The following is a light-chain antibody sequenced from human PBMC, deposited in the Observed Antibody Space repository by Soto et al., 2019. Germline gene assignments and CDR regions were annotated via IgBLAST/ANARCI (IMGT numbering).Light chain of an antibody. J-gene: IGLJ3*02. V-gene: IGLV1-40*01. CDR1: SSNIGAGYD. Sequence: QAVVTQPPSVSGAPGQRITISCTGSSSNIGAGYDVHWYQQLPGTAPKLLIYGNINRPSGVPDRFSGSTSGTSASLAITGLQAEDEADYYCQSFDSSLSGWVFGGGTKVTVL. CDR2: GNI. CDR3: QSFDSSLSGWV.